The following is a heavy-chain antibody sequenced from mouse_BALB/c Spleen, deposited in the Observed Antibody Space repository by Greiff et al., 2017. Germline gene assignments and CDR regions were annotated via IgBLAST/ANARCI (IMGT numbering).Heavy chain of an antibody. CDR1: GFTFSSYG. Sequence: EVQGVESGGGLVQPGGSLKLSCAASGFTFSSYGMSWVRQTPDKRLELVATINSNGGSTYYPDSVKGRFTISRDNAKNTLYLQMSSLKSEDTAMYYCAREEVRRGYYFDYWGQGTTLTVSS. CDR3: AREEVRRGYYFDY. J-gene: IGHJ2*01. CDR2: INSNGGST. V-gene: IGHV5-6-3*01. D-gene: IGHD2-14*01.